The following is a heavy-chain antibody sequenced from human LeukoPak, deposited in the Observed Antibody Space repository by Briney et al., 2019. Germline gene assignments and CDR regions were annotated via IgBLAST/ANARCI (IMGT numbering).Heavy chain of an antibody. J-gene: IGHJ4*02. CDR2: IIPIFGTA. Sequence: GASVKVSCKASGYTFTSYYMHWVRQAPGQGLEWMGGIIPIFGTANYAQKFQGRVTITADESTSTAYMELSSLRSEDTAVYYCARDSYYDSSGYYYGLRFDYWGQGTLVTVSS. CDR3: ARDSYYDSSGYYYGLRFDY. V-gene: IGHV1-69*13. CDR1: GYTFTSYY. D-gene: IGHD3-22*01.